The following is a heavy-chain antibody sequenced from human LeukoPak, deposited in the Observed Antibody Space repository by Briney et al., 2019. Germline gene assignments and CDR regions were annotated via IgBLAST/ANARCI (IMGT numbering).Heavy chain of an antibody. V-gene: IGHV1-69*05. D-gene: IGHD2-2*01. J-gene: IGHJ5*02. Sequence: SVKVSXKASGGTFSSYAISWVRQAPGQGLEWMGRIIPIFGTAKYAQKFQGRVTITTDESTSTAYMELSSLRSEDTAVYYCARDPRYCSSTSCYGDPDNWFDPWGQGTLVTVSS. CDR1: GGTFSSYA. CDR3: ARDPRYCSSTSCYGDPDNWFDP. CDR2: IIPIFGTA.